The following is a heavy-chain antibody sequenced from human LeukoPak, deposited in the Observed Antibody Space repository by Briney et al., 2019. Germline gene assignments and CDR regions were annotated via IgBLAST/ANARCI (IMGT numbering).Heavy chain of an antibody. J-gene: IGHJ4*02. CDR3: GGTGSSGDPVVDY. D-gene: IGHD3-10*01. Sequence: GGSLRLSCAASGFTFSSYEMNWVRQAPGKGLEWVSYISGSGNSIFYADFVKGRFTISRDNAKNSLYLQMNSLRAEDTAVYYCGGTGSSGDPVVDYWGQGTLVTVSS. CDR2: ISGSGNSI. CDR1: GFTFSSYE. V-gene: IGHV3-48*03.